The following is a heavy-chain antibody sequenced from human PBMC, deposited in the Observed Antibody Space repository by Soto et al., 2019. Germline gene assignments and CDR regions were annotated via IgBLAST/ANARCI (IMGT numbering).Heavy chain of an antibody. CDR1: GYSFTSYW. V-gene: IGHV5-51*01. Sequence: GESLKISCKGSGYSFTSYWIGWVRQMPGKGLERMGIIYPGDSDTRYSPSFQGQVTISADKSISTAYLQWSSLKASDTAMYYCACTYYYDSSGYPFDYWGQGTLVTVSS. CDR2: IYPGDSDT. D-gene: IGHD3-22*01. J-gene: IGHJ4*02. CDR3: ACTYYYDSSGYPFDY.